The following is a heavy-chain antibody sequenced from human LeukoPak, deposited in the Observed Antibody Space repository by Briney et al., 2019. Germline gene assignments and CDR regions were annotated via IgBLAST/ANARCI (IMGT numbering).Heavy chain of an antibody. CDR3: ARDNGRNGFDI. CDR2: ISSDGSRI. V-gene: IGHV3-74*01. CDR1: GFIFSSYG. J-gene: IGHJ3*02. Sequence: GGSLRLSCAASGFIFSSYGMHWVRQAPRKGLVWVSRISSDGSRISYADSVKGRFTISRDDAKKTLDLQMNSLRAEDTAVYFCARDNGRNGFDIWGQGTMVTVSS.